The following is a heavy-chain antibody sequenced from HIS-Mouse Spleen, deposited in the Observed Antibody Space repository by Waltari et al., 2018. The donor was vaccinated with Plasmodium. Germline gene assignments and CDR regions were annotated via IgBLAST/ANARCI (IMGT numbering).Heavy chain of an antibody. CDR1: GGSISSYY. V-gene: IGHV4-59*01. CDR2: IYYSGST. Sequence: QVQLQESGPGLVKPSETLSLTCTVSGGSISSYYWNWIRQPPGKGLEWIGYIYYSGSTNYNPSLKSRVTISVDTSKNQFSLKLSYVTAADTAVYYCAREVNSGTFDYWGQGTLVTVSS. D-gene: IGHD1-26*01. J-gene: IGHJ4*02. CDR3: AREVNSGTFDY.